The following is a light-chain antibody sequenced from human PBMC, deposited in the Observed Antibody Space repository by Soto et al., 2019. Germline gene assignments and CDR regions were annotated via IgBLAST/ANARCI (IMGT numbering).Light chain of an antibody. CDR3: QQYGSSPWT. CDR1: QSVRSSY. CDR2: DAT. J-gene: IGKJ1*01. Sequence: EIVLTQSPGTLSLSTGERATLSCRASQSVRSSYLAWYQQNPGQPPRLLIYDATKRATGIPDRFSGSGSGTDFTLTISRLEPEDFAVYYCQQYGSSPWTFGQGTKVEIK. V-gene: IGKV3-20*01.